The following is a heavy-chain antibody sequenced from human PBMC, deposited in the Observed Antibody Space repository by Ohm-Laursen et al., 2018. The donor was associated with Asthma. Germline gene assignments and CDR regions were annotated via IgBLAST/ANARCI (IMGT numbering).Heavy chain of an antibody. CDR3: ARLGIAAAGEYGMDV. Sequence: VASVKVSCKASGYTFTSYDINWVRQATGQGLEWMGWMNPNSGNTGYAQKFQGRVTMTRNTSISTAYMELSSLRSEDTAVYYCARLGIAAAGEYGMDVWGQGTTVTVSS. D-gene: IGHD6-13*01. J-gene: IGHJ6*02. CDR2: MNPNSGNT. CDR1: GYTFTSYD. V-gene: IGHV1-8*01.